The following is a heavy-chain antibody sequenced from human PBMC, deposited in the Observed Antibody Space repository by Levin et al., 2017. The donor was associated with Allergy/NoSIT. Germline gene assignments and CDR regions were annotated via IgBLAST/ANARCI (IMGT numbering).Heavy chain of an antibody. D-gene: IGHD4-23*01. CDR3: AKVHGGDWYFDL. J-gene: IGHJ2*01. Sequence: SCAASGFTFSSYGMHWVRQAPGKGLEWVAVISYDGSNKYYADSVKGRFTISRDNSKNTLYLQMNSLRAEDTAVYYCAKVHGGDWYFDLWGRGTLVTVSS. V-gene: IGHV3-30*18. CDR2: ISYDGSNK. CDR1: GFTFSSYG.